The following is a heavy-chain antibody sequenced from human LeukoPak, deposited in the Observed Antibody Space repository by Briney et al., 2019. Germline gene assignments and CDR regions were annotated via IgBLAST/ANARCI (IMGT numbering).Heavy chain of an antibody. CDR1: GYTFTSYA. CDR3: ARAWGWNAFDI. Sequence: ASVKVSCKASGYTFTSYAMHWVRQAPGQRLEWMGWINAGNGNTKYSQKFQGRVTITRDTSASTAYMGLSSLRSEDTAVYYCARAWGWNAFDIWGQGTMVTVSS. CDR2: INAGNGNT. D-gene: IGHD1-1*01. J-gene: IGHJ3*02. V-gene: IGHV1-3*01.